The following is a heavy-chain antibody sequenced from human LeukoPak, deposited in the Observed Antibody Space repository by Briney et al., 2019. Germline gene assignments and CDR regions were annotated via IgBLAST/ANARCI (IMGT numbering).Heavy chain of an antibody. D-gene: IGHD1-26*01. J-gene: IGHJ3*02. CDR2: IYFSGST. CDR1: GGSISSSNYY. Sequence: SETLSLTCTVSGGSISSSNYYWGWIRQSPGKGLEWIGSIYFSGSTYYNPSLKSRVTISVDTSKNQFSLKLSSVTAADTAVYYCARGGWELANDAFDIWGQGTMVTVSS. V-gene: IGHV4-39*07. CDR3: ARGGWELANDAFDI.